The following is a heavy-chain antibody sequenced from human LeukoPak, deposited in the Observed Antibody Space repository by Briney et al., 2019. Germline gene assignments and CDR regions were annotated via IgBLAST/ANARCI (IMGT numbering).Heavy chain of an antibody. CDR3: AKDHLPGIVVADRDY. Sequence: GGSLRLSCAASGFTFSSYEMQWVRQAPGKGLEWVSYISGSGGTIYYADSVKGRFTISRDNSKNTLYLQINSLRAEDTAVYYCAKDHLPGIVVADRDYWGQGTLVTVSS. CDR1: GFTFSSYE. CDR2: ISGSGGTI. J-gene: IGHJ4*02. V-gene: IGHV3-48*03. D-gene: IGHD6-19*01.